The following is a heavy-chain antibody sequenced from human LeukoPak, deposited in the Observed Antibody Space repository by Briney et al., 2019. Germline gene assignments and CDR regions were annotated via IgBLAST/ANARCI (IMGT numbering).Heavy chain of an antibody. J-gene: IGHJ6*04. D-gene: IGHD3-10*01. Sequence: GASVKVTCKASGYTFTSYDISWVRQAPGQGREWMGWISAYNGNTNNEQKLQGRVNITTDTSTNTAYMELRSQRSDDTAVYYCARDRGSYYNVQYGMDVWGKGTTVTVSS. V-gene: IGHV1-18*04. CDR2: ISAYNGNT. CDR3: ARDRGSYYNVQYGMDV. CDR1: GYTFTSYD.